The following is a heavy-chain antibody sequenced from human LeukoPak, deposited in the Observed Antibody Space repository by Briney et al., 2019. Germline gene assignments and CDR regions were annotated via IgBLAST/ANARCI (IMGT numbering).Heavy chain of an antibody. V-gene: IGHV3-66*01. D-gene: IGHD6-25*01. CDR3: ARSGAARYPPDS. CDR2: IYAGGST. CDR1: GFTVSRDY. J-gene: IGHJ4*02. Sequence: GGSLRLSCAASGFTVSRDYMSWVRQAPAKGLEWVSLIYAGGSTYYADSVEGRFTISRDNSKNTVFLQMNSLRDEDTAMYYCARSGAARYPPDSWGQGTLVTVSS.